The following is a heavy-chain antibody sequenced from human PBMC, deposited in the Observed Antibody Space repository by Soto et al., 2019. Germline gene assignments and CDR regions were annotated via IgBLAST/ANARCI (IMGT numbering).Heavy chain of an antibody. CDR2: IYSGGTT. V-gene: IGHV3-66*01. J-gene: IGHJ5*02. D-gene: IGHD3-22*01. CDR3: ARIGDSRDYGGWFDP. CDR1: GFTVSSNY. Sequence: EVQLVESGGGLVQPGGSLRLSCAASGFTVSSNYMSWVRQAPGKGLEWVSVIYSGGTTFYADSVMVRSTISRDNSKNTLYLQMNSLRAEDTAVYFCARIGDSRDYGGWFDPWGEGTVVTVSS.